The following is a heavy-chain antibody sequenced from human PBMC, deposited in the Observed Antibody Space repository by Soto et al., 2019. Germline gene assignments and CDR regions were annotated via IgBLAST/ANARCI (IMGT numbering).Heavy chain of an antibody. Sequence: AASVKVSCKASGGTFSSYAISWVRQAPGQGLEWMGGIIPIFGTANYAQKFQGRVTITADESTSTAYMELSSLRSEDTAVYYCARDSQADSSSWPSYYYYGMDVWGQGTTVTVSS. CDR2: IIPIFGTA. CDR3: ARDSQADSSSWPSYYYYGMDV. CDR1: GGTFSSYA. V-gene: IGHV1-69*13. D-gene: IGHD6-13*01. J-gene: IGHJ6*02.